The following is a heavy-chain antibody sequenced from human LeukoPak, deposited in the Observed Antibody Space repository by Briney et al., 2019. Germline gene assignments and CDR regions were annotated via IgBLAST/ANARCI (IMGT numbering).Heavy chain of an antibody. Sequence: SQTLSLTCTVSGGSISSGDYYWSWIRQPPGKGLEWIGYIYYSGSTYYNPSLKRRVTISVDTSKNQFSLKLSSVTAADTAVYYCARGEGSRYYYDSSGYPDAFDIWGQGTMVTVSS. J-gene: IGHJ3*02. CDR3: ARGEGSRYYYDSSGYPDAFDI. CDR2: IYYSGST. D-gene: IGHD3-22*01. V-gene: IGHV4-30-4*08. CDR1: GGSISSGDYY.